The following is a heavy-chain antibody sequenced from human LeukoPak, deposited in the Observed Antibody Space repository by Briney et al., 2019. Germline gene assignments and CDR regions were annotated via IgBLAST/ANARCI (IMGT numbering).Heavy chain of an antibody. V-gene: IGHV4-59*08. J-gene: IGHJ4*02. Sequence: SETLSLTCTVSGGSISSYYWSWIRQPPGKGLEWIGYIYYSGSTNYNPSLKSRVTISVDTSKNQFSLKLSSVTAADTAVYYCARHRESSAYTALDYWGQGTLVTVSS. CDR1: GGSISSYY. D-gene: IGHD3-16*01. CDR3: ARHRESSAYTALDY. CDR2: IYYSGST.